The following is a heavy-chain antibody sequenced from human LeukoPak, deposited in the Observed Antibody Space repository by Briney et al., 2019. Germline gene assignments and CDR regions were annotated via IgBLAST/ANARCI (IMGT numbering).Heavy chain of an antibody. V-gene: IGHV3-21*01. CDR2: ISSSSYI. CDR1: GFTFSSYG. CDR3: ARDLSVGAKPDLGFDY. Sequence: GGSLRLSCAASGFTFSSYGMSWVRQAPGKGLEWVSSISSSSYIYYADSVKGRFTISRDNAKNSLYLQMISLRAEDTAVYYCARDLSVGAKPDLGFDYWGQGTLVTVSS. J-gene: IGHJ4*02. D-gene: IGHD1-26*01.